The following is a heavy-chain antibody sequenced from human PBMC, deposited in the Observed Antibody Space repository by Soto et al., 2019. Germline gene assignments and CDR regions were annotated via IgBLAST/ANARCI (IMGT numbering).Heavy chain of an antibody. Sequence: QVQLIQSGAEVKKPGASVKVSYKTSGYTFTSYGLSWVRQAPGQGLEWMGWINGYTGNTNYAQRLQCRVTMTTDTSTNTVYLVLRALISADTAGYYCPRSWVTGIGGMDVWGQGSTVAVS. J-gene: IGHJ6*02. V-gene: IGHV1-18*01. D-gene: IGHD2-15*01. CDR3: PRSWVTGIGGMDV. CDR1: GYTFTSYG. CDR2: INGYTGNT.